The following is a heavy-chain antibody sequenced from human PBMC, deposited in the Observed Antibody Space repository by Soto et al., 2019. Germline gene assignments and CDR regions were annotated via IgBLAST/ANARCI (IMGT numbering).Heavy chain of an antibody. D-gene: IGHD1-26*01. CDR2: IYYSGST. CDR1: GGSISSYY. CDR3: ARGGGSPDY. V-gene: IGHV4-59*08. J-gene: IGHJ4*02. Sequence: QVQLQESGPGLVKPSETLSLTCTVSGGSISSYYWSWIRQPPGKGLEWIGYIYYSGSTNYNPSLKXRXTXXVDPSKNQFSLKLSSVTAADPAVYYCARGGGSPDYWGQGTLVTVSS.